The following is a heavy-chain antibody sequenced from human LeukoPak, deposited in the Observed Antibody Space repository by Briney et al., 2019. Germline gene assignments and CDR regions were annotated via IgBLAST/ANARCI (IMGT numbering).Heavy chain of an antibody. Sequence: GASVKVSCKASGGTFGSYAISWVRQAPGQGLEWMGGIIPIFGTANYAQKFQGRVTITADKSTSTAYMELSSLRSEDTAVYYCARGSIQLWQTTDVWGQGTLVTVSS. CDR1: GGTFGSYA. V-gene: IGHV1-69*06. CDR3: ARGSIQLWQTTDV. D-gene: IGHD5-18*01. CDR2: IIPIFGTA. J-gene: IGHJ4*02.